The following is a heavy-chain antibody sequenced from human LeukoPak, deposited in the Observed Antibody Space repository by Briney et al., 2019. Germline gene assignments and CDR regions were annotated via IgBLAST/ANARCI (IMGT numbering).Heavy chain of an antibody. V-gene: IGHV3-30-3*01. Sequence: GRSLRVSCAASGFTFSSYAMHWVRQAPGKGLEWVAVIPYDGSNKYYADSVKGRFTISRDNSKNTLYLQMNSLRAEDTAVYYCAREKGYYGSGSYYGYYYYMDVWGKGTTVTVSS. J-gene: IGHJ6*03. CDR3: AREKGYYGSGSYYGYYYYMDV. CDR1: GFTFSSYA. D-gene: IGHD3-10*01. CDR2: IPYDGSNK.